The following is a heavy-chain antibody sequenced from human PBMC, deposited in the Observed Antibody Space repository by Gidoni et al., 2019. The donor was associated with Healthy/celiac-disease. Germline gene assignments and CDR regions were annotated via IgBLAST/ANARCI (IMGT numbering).Heavy chain of an antibody. CDR2: IYHSGST. CDR1: GGSISSSNW. D-gene: IGHD4-4*01. V-gene: IGHV4-4*02. CDR3: ARAPYRTIDI. Sequence: QVQLQESGPGLVKPEGTLSRTCAVSGGSISSSNWWSWVRQPPGKGLEWIAEIYHSGSTNYNPSLKSRVTISVYKSKNQVSLKLSSVTAADMAVYYFARAPYRTIDIWGQGTMVTVSS. J-gene: IGHJ3*02.